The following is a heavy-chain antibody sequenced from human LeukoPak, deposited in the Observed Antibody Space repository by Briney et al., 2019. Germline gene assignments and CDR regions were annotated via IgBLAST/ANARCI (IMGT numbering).Heavy chain of an antibody. V-gene: IGHV4-39*01. Sequence: SQTLSLTCTVSGGSISSGGYYWGWIRQPPGKGLEWIGSIYYSGSTYYNPSLKSRVTISVDTSKNQFSLKLSSVTAADTAVYYCATPGHYDFWSGYYRGLGNYYYYGMDVWGQGTTVTVSS. J-gene: IGHJ6*02. CDR3: ATPGHYDFWSGYYRGLGNYYYYGMDV. CDR2: IYYSGST. CDR1: GGSISSGGYY. D-gene: IGHD3-3*01.